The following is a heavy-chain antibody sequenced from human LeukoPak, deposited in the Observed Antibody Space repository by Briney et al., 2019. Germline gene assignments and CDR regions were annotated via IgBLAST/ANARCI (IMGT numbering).Heavy chain of an antibody. CDR3: ARPLYYYGSGSYSVPNAFDI. V-gene: IGHV5-51*01. CDR2: IYPGDSDT. CDR1: GYTFTNYW. D-gene: IGHD3-10*01. Sequence: GESLKISCKGSGYTFTNYWIAWVRQMPGKGLEWMGIIYPGDSDTTYSPSFQGQVTISADKSISTAYLQWSSLKASDTAMYYCARPLYYYGSGSYSVPNAFDIWGQGTMVTVSS. J-gene: IGHJ3*02.